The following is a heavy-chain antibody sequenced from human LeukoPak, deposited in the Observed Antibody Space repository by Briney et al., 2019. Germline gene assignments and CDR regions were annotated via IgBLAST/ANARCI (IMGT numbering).Heavy chain of an antibody. J-gene: IGHJ6*02. CDR1: GGSFSGYY. D-gene: IGHD3-10*01. CDR3: ARGTMVRGVIYYYYYGMDV. CDR2: INHSGST. Sequence: SETLSLTCAVYGGSFSGYYWSWIRQPPGKGLEWIGEINHSGSTNYNPSLKSRVTISGDTSKNQFSLKLSSVTAADTAVYYCARGTMVRGVIYYYYYGMDVWGQGTTVTVSS. V-gene: IGHV4-34*01.